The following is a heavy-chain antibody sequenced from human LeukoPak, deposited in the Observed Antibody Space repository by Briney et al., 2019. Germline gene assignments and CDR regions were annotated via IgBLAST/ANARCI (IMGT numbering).Heavy chain of an antibody. CDR1: GGSMNYYY. J-gene: IGHJ4*02. D-gene: IGHD4-17*01. Sequence: SETLSLTCTVSGGSMNYYYWTWVRQPPGKGLEWIRYIYTSGFTNYHPSLKSRVTISVDTSETQSSLKVSSVTAADTAVYYCARQTPTGDFDSWGQGILVTVSS. V-gene: IGHV4-4*09. CDR2: IYTSGFT. CDR3: ARQTPTGDFDS.